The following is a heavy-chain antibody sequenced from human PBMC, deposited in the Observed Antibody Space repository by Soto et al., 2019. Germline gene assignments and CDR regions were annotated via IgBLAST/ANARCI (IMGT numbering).Heavy chain of an antibody. V-gene: IGHV4-34*01. CDR3: TTSGRSWPDSFDI. J-gene: IGHJ3*02. CDR1: GGSFSSYF. Sequence: QVQLQQWGARLLKPSENLSLTCAVYGGSFSSYFWNWVRQPPGKGLEWIGEVTPSGRSNYNPSLKSRVTISKDTSMNQFSLEVSSVTAADTAVYYCTTSGRSWPDSFDIWGQGAMVTVSS. CDR2: VTPSGRS. D-gene: IGHD6-13*01.